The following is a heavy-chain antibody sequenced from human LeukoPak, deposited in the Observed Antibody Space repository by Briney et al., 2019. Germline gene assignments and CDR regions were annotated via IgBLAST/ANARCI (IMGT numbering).Heavy chain of an antibody. CDR3: ARDRAPISAATDF. CDR1: GDSLYY. V-gene: IGHV4-39*07. D-gene: IGHD6-13*01. J-gene: IGHJ4*02. CDR2: VYSTGHT. Sequence: PSETLSLTCTVSGDSLYYWGWIRQPPGKGLEGIGSVYSTGHTNYNLSLKSRVTMSIDTSKNQFSLKLRSVTAADTAVYYCARDRAPISAATDFWGQGTLVTVSS.